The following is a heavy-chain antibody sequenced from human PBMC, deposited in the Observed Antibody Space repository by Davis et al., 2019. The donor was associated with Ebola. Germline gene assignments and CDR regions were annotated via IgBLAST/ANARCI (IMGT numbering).Heavy chain of an antibody. D-gene: IGHD3-3*01. Sequence: SETLTLTCTVSGGSISSSSYYWGWIRQPPGKGLEWIGSIYYSGSTYYNPSLKSRVTISVDTSKNQFSLKLSSVTAADTAVYYCASSPSYYDFWSGYPQPYYYYGMDVWGQGTTVTVSS. CDR1: GGSISSSSYY. J-gene: IGHJ6*02. V-gene: IGHV4-39*07. CDR3: ASSPSYYDFWSGYPQPYYYYGMDV. CDR2: IYYSGST.